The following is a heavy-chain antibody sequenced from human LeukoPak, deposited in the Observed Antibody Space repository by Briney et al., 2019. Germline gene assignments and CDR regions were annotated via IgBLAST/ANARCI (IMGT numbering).Heavy chain of an antibody. CDR1: GYTFTGYY. CDR2: INPDSGGT. V-gene: IGHV1-2*02. CDR3: ARGLSSGWYVALDY. D-gene: IGHD6-19*01. Sequence: ASVKVSCKASGYTFTGYYMHWVRQAPGQGLEWMGWINPDSGGTNYAQKFQGRVTMTRDTSISTAYMELSRLRSDDTAVYYCARGLSSGWYVALDYWGQGTLVTVSS. J-gene: IGHJ4*02.